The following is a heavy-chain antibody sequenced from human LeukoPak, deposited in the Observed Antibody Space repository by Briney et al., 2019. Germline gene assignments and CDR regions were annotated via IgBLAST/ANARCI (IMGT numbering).Heavy chain of an antibody. V-gene: IGHV4-59*01. CDR2: IYYSGST. J-gene: IGHJ6*02. CDR1: GGSISSYY. Sequence: PSETLSLTCTVSGGSISSYYWSWTRQPPGKGLEWIGYIYYSGSTNYNPSLKSRVTISVDTSKNQFSLKLSSVTAADTAVYYCARTPAYSSSWYGNYYYYGMDVWGQGTTVTVSS. CDR3: ARTPAYSSSWYGNYYYYGMDV. D-gene: IGHD6-13*01.